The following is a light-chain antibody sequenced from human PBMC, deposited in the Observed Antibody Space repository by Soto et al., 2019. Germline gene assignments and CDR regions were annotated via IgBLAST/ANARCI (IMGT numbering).Light chain of an antibody. V-gene: IGKV3-15*01. CDR1: QSVSTN. CDR3: QQYDIWPPT. J-gene: IGKJ1*01. CDR2: GAS. Sequence: IVMTHSPDILSVSLSYRATLSCGASQSVSTNLAWFQQKPGQTPRLLFNGASTRATGIPARFTGSGSGTEFILTISSLQSEDFAVYYCQQYDIWPPTFGQGTKVDIK.